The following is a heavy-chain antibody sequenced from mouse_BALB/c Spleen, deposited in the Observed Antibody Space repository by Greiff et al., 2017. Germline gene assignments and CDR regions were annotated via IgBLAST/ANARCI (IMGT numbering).Heavy chain of an antibody. CDR1: GFAFSSYD. V-gene: IGHV5-12-1*01. CDR3: ARHGYWYFDV. J-gene: IGHJ1*01. CDR2: ISSGGGST. Sequence: EVKLMESGGGLVKPGGSLKLSCAASGFAFSSYDMSWVRQTPEKRLEWVAYISSGGGSTYYPDTVKGRFTISRDNAKNTLYLQMSSLKSEDTAMYYCARHGYWYFDVWGAGTTVTVSS.